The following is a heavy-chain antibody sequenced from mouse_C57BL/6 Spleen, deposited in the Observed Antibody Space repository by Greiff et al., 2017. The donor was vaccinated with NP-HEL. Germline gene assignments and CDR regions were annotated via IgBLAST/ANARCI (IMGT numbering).Heavy chain of an antibody. D-gene: IGHD1-1*01. V-gene: IGHV1-69*01. Sequence: QVQLQQSGAELVMPGASVKLSCKASGYTFTSYWMHWVKQRPGQGLEWIGEIDPSDSYTNYNQKSKGKSTLTVDKSSSTAYMQLSSLTSEDSAVYYCARSGLTTVVARYFDYWGQGTTLTVSS. CDR2: IDPSDSYT. CDR1: GYTFTSYW. CDR3: ARSGLTTVVARYFDY. J-gene: IGHJ2*01.